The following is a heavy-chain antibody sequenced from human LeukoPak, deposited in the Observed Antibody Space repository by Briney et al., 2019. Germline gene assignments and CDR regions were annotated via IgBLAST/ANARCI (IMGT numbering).Heavy chain of an antibody. CDR1: GGTFSSYA. J-gene: IGHJ6*02. D-gene: IGHD6-13*01. V-gene: IGHV1-69*13. Sequence: ASVKVSCKASGGTFSSYAISWVRQAPGQGLEWMGWIIPIFGTANYAQKFQGRVTITADESTSTAYMELSSLRSEDTAVYYCARSPQLDYYGMDVWGQGTTVTVSS. CDR2: IIPIFGTA. CDR3: ARSPQLDYYGMDV.